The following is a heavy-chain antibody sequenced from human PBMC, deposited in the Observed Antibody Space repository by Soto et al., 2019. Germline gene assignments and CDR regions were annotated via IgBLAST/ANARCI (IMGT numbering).Heavy chain of an antibody. V-gene: IGHV4-34*01. D-gene: IGHD4-17*01. CDR3: ASGTTVTTYYYYMDV. CDR2: INHSGST. J-gene: IGHJ6*03. Sequence: PSETLSLTCAVYGGSFSGYYWSWIRQPPGKGLERIGEINHSGSTNYNPSLKSRVTISVDTSKNQFSLKLSSVTAADTAVYYCASGTTVTTYYYYMDVWGKGTTVTVSS. CDR1: GGSFSGYY.